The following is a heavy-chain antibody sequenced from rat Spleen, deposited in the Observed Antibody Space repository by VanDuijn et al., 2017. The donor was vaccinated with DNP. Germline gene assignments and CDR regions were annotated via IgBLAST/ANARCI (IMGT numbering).Heavy chain of an antibody. CDR1: GFTFSSFP. Sequence: EVQLVESGGGLVQPGRSMKLSCAASGFTFSSFPMAGVRQAPTRGLEWVAPISTSCGSTSYRDPVKGRFTISRDNAKSTLYLQMDSLRSEDTATYYCTTFEGTNAWGQGTSVTVSS. CDR3: TTFEGTNA. D-gene: IGHD1-11*01. CDR2: ISTSCGST. J-gene: IGHJ4*01. V-gene: IGHV5-46*01.